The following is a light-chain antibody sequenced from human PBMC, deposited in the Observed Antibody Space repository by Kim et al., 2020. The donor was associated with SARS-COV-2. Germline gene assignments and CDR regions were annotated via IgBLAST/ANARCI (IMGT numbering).Light chain of an antibody. V-gene: IGLV1-44*01. Sequence: PGQRVIICCTGSSSNIGSNTVNWYQQLPGTAPKLLIYSNNQRPSGVPDRFSGSKSGTSASLAISGLQSEDEADYYCAAWDDSLNVLFGGGTQLTVL. CDR1: SSNIGSNT. CDR3: AAWDDSLNVL. J-gene: IGLJ2*01. CDR2: SNN.